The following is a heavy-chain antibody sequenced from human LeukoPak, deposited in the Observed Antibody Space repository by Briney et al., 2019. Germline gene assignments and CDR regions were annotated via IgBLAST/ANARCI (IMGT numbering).Heavy chain of an antibody. CDR2: IIPIFGTA. CDR3: ARGATERGDFDI. D-gene: IGHD1-26*01. V-gene: IGHV1-69*13. Sequence: GASVKVSCKASGGTFSSYAISWVRQAPGQGLEWMGGIIPIFGTANYAQKFQGRVTITADESTSTAYMELSSLRSEDTAVYYCARGATERGDFDIWGQGTMVTVSS. CDR1: GGTFSSYA. J-gene: IGHJ3*02.